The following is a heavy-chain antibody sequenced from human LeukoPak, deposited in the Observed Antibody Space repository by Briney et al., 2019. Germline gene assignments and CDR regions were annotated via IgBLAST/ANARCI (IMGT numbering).Heavy chain of an antibody. J-gene: IGHJ4*02. D-gene: IGHD3-10*01. Sequence: GGSLRLSCAASGFTVSSNYMSWVRQAPGKGLEWVSVIYSAGNTYYADSVKGRFTISRDNSKNTLYLQMNSLRAEATAVYYCAREGVGYYFDYWGQGTLVTVSS. CDR3: AREGVGYYFDY. V-gene: IGHV3-66*01. CDR2: IYSAGNT. CDR1: GFTVSSNY.